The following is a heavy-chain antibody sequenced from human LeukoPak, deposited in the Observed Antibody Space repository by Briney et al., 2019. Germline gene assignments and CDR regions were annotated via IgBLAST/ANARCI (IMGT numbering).Heavy chain of an antibody. J-gene: IGHJ4*02. CDR2: ISDNGGGT. D-gene: IGHD2-2*01. Sequence: GGSLRLSCTASGFTFSDYAMSWVRQAPGEGLEWVSSISDNGGGTYYADSVKGRFTISRDNSKNTLFLQMNSLRAEDTAVYYCARGSCTGTSCYDYWGQGTLVTVSS. V-gene: IGHV3-23*01. CDR3: ARGSCTGTSCYDY. CDR1: GFTFSDYA.